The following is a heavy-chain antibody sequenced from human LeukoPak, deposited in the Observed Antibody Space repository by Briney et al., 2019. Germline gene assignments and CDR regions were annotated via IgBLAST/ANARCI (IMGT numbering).Heavy chain of an antibody. Sequence: SETLSLTCTVSGGSISSYYWSWIRQPPGKGLEWIGYIYYSGSTNYNPSLKSRVTISVDTSKNQFSLKLSSVTAADTAVYYCARGYYVSSDESFDYWGQGTLVTVSS. D-gene: IGHD3-22*01. CDR2: IYYSGST. J-gene: IGHJ4*02. CDR1: GGSISSYY. CDR3: ARGYYVSSDESFDY. V-gene: IGHV4-59*01.